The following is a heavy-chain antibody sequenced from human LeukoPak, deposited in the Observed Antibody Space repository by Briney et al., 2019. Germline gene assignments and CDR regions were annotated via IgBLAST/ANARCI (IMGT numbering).Heavy chain of an antibody. D-gene: IGHD6-19*01. V-gene: IGHV6-1*01. CDR3: ARSTSGWNFDY. J-gene: IGHJ4*02. Sequence: SQTLSLTCAISGDSVSSNSAACNWIRQSPSRGLEWLGRTYYRSKWYSDSAVSVKSRITVNPDTSKNQFSLQLNSMTPEDTAVYYCARSTSGWNFDYWGQGTLVTVSS. CDR1: GDSVSSNSAA. CDR2: TYYRSKWYS.